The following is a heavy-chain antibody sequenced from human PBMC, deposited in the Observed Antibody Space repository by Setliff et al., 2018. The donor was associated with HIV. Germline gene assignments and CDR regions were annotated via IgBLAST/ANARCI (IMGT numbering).Heavy chain of an antibody. CDR1: GYSFTTFW. J-gene: IGHJ4*02. V-gene: IGHV5-51*01. D-gene: IGHD3-10*01. Sequence: PGESLKISCEGSGYSFTTFWIGWVRQMPGKGLEWMGIIYPANSNAKYSPSFQGQVTISADKSITTAYLQWSSLKASDTAVYYCARRQSSHYYLDYWGQGTVVTVSS. CDR2: IYPANSNA. CDR3: ARRQSSHYYLDY.